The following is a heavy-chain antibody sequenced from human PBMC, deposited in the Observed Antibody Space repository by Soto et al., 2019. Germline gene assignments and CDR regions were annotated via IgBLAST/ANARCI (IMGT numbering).Heavy chain of an antibody. V-gene: IGHV5-10-1*01. CDR1: GYSFTSYW. CDR3: ARRRVVLPAARGCDYYYYGMDV. Sequence: GESLKISCKGSGYSFTSYWISWVRQMPGKGLEWMGRIDPSDSYTNYSPSFQGHVTISADKSIRTAYLQWRSLKDSDTAMYYCARRRVVLPAARGCDYYYYGMDVWGQGTTVTVS. J-gene: IGHJ6*02. D-gene: IGHD2-2*01. CDR2: IDPSDSYT.